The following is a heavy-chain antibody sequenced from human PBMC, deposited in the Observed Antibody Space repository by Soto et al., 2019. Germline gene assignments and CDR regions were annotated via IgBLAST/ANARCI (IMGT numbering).Heavy chain of an antibody. J-gene: IGHJ4*02. CDR1: GESISSSSYY. D-gene: IGHD2-21*02. CDR2: IYYSGRT. Sequence: PSATLSLTCIVSGESISSSSYYWGWIRQPPGKGLEWIGSIYYSGRTYYNPSFKSRVTISIGTSKNQFSLKLSSVTATDTAVYYCARQRTTVVTQAYFDHWGQGALVTVSS. V-gene: IGHV4-39*01. CDR3: ARQRTTVVTQAYFDH.